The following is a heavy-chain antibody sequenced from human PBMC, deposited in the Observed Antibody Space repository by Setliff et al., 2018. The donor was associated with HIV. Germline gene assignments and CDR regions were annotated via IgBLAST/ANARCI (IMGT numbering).Heavy chain of an antibody. CDR1: RFSFSSYA. V-gene: IGHV3-23*01. J-gene: IGHJ4*02. Sequence: GESLKISCAAARFSFSSYAMSWVRQAPGKGLEWVSVISGSGGKTDYADSVKGRFVISRDNSKNTLYLQMNSLRAEDTALYHCASSGSYYVPYFNSWGQGTQVTVSS. CDR3: ASSGSYYVPYFNS. CDR2: ISGSGGKT. D-gene: IGHD1-26*01.